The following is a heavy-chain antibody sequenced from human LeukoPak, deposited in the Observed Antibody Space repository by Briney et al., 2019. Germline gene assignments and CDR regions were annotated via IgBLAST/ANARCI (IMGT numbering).Heavy chain of an antibody. CDR2: ISAYNGNT. Sequence: GASVKVSCKASGYTFTSYGISWVRQAPGQGLEWMGWISAYNGNTNYAQKLQGRVTMTTDTSTSTAYMELRSLRSDDTAVYYCARDHDFWSGSGATDYWGQGTLVTVSS. V-gene: IGHV1-18*01. D-gene: IGHD3-3*01. CDR1: GYTFTSYG. CDR3: ARDHDFWSGSGATDY. J-gene: IGHJ4*02.